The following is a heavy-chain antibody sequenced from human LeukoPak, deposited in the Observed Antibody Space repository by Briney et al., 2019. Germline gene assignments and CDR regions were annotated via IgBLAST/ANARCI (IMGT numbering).Heavy chain of an antibody. CDR1: GGSISSGDYY. D-gene: IGHD1-7*01. V-gene: IGHV4-30-4*08. Sequence: SQTLSLTCTVSGGSISSGDYYWSWIRQPPGKGLEWIGYIYYSGSTYYNPSLKSRVTISVDTSKNQFSLKLSSVTAADTAVYYCARDWYNWNYVRGSAFDIWGQGTMVTVSS. CDR3: ARDWYNWNYVRGSAFDI. J-gene: IGHJ3*02. CDR2: IYYSGST.